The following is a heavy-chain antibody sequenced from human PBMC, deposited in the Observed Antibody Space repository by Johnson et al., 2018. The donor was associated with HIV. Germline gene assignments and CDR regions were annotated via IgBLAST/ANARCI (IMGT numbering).Heavy chain of an antibody. CDR1: GFTFSNYA. CDR3: ATLWFGEVSVYDAFDV. J-gene: IGHJ3*01. D-gene: IGHD3-10*01. V-gene: IGHV3-30*04. Sequence: QVQLVESGGGLVQPGRSLRLSCAASGFTFSNYAMNWVRQAPGKGLEWVAVISYDGSNKYYVDSVKGRFTISRDNAKNSLYLQMNSLRPEDSAVYYCATLWFGEVSVYDAFDVWGQGTMVTVSS. CDR2: ISYDGSNK.